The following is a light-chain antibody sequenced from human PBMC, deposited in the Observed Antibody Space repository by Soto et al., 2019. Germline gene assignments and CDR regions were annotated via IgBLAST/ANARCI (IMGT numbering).Light chain of an antibody. CDR1: SSDVGSYHL. CDR3: CSYAGSSTFV. J-gene: IGLJ1*01. CDR2: EGS. Sequence: ALTQPASVSGSPGQSITISCTGTSSDVGSYHLVSWYQHHPGKAPKLMIYEGSKRPSGVSNRFSGSKSGNTASLTISGLQAEDEADYYCCSYAGSSTFVFGTGTKVTVL. V-gene: IGLV2-23*01.